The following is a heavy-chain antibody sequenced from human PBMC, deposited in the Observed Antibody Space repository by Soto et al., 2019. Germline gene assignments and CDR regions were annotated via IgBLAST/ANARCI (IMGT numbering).Heavy chain of an antibody. V-gene: IGHV3-30*18. J-gene: IGHJ6*01. CDR1: GFAFDTYG. CDR2: MSYDGSKI. CDR3: AKDRDPYYYYYLMDV. Sequence: QVHLVESGGGVIQPGRSLRLSCEASGFAFDTYGMHWIRQGAGQGLEWVATMSYDGSKIYYRDSVRGRFSISRDDSKRTLYLQMNSLRAEDTAVYYCAKDRDPYYYYYLMDVW.